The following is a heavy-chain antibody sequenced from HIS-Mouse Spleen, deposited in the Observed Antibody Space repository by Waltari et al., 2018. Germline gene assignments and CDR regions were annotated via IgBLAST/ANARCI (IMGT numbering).Heavy chain of an antibody. CDR3: ARSPYYDFWSGYSDNWFDP. Sequence: QVQLQESGPGLVKPSQTLSLTCTVSGCSISSGGYYWSWIRHHPGTGLEWLGYIYYSGSTYYNPSLKSRVTISVDTSKNQFSLKLSSVTAADTAVYYCARSPYYDFWSGYSDNWFDPWGQGTLVTVSS. V-gene: IGHV4-31*03. J-gene: IGHJ5*02. CDR2: IYYSGST. D-gene: IGHD3-3*01. CDR1: GCSISSGGYY.